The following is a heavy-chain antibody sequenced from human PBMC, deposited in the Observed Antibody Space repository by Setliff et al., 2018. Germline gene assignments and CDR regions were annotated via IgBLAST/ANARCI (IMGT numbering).Heavy chain of an antibody. Sequence: PGGSLRLSCTASGLTFADAWMNWARQAPGKGLEWVANIKEDGSQRNYVDAVRGRFTVSRDNARNLLYLQMNSLRAEDAAVYYCARDPHFDSWGQGTLVTV. CDR2: IKEDGSQR. J-gene: IGHJ4*02. CDR3: ARDPHFDS. V-gene: IGHV3-7*01. CDR1: GLTFADAW.